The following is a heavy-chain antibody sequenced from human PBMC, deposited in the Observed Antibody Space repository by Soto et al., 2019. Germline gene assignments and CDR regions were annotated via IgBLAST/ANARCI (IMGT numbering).Heavy chain of an antibody. J-gene: IGHJ3*02. CDR3: VRWSDPGKAFDI. CDR1: GFTFSNYN. V-gene: IGHV3-21*01. CDR2: IRSRSSDM. Sequence: EVQLVESGGGLVKPGESLRLSCAASGFTFSNYNINWVRQAPGKGLEWVSSIRSRSSDMYYADSVKGRVTISRDDAKNSLSLQMNGLRAEDTAAYFCVRWSDPGKAFDIWGQGTMVTVSS. D-gene: IGHD3-10*01.